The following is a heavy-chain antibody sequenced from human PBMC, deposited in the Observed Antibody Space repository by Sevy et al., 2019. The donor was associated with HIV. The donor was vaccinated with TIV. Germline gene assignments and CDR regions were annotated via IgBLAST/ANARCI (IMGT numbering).Heavy chain of an antibody. J-gene: IGHJ4*02. CDR2: MNQDGTER. CDR1: GFSFSTYW. V-gene: IGHV3-7*01. CDR3: VREGLGGFSYSLDC. Sequence: GGSLRLSCAASGFSFSTYWMTWVSQAPGKGLEWVATMNQDGTERDYVDSVKGRFTISRDNTKTSLFLQMNSLSAEDTGVYYCVREGLGGFSYSLDCWGQGTLVTVSS. D-gene: IGHD3-16*01.